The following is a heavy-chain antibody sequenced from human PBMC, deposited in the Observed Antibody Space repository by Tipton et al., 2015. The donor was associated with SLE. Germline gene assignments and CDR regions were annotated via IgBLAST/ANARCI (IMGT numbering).Heavy chain of an antibody. Sequence: TLSLTCTVSGYSISSGYYWGWIRQPPGKGLEWIGNIDNGGSVYYNPSLRSRVTISADTSKNHFYLTLKSVTAADTAIYYCAREGGRCSDGSRYDDYWGQGTLVTVSS. CDR2: IDNGGSV. D-gene: IGHD2-15*01. CDR1: GYSISSGYY. CDR3: AREGGRCSDGSRYDDY. V-gene: IGHV4-38-2*02. J-gene: IGHJ4*02.